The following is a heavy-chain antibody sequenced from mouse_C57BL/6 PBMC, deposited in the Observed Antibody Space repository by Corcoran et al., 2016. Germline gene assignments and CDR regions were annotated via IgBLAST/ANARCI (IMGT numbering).Heavy chain of an antibody. J-gene: IGHJ2*01. CDR2: INTYSGVP. CDR1: GYTFTTYG. D-gene: IGHD1-1*01. Sequence: QIQLVQSGPELKKPGETVKISCKASGYTFTTYGMSWVKQVPGKGLKWMGWINTYSGVPTYADDFKGRFAFSLETSASTAYLQINNLKNEDTATYFCASPPNYYGSSPDYWGQGTTLTVSS. V-gene: IGHV9-3*01. CDR3: ASPPNYYGSSPDY.